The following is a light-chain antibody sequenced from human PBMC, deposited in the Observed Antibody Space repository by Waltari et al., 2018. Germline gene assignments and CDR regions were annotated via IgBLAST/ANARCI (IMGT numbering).Light chain of an antibody. J-gene: IGKJ4*01. CDR3: QWQTNRPPGLT. CDR2: DAV. V-gene: IGKV3-11*01. CDR1: QGDGSN. Sequence: EVVLTQSPATLSLTPGETATLSCRATQGDGSNLAWNQQKPGQPPRLLIYDAVIRATGIPARFSGSESGSDFTLTISGLEPEDFAVYYCQWQTNRPPGLTFGGGTKVQIK.